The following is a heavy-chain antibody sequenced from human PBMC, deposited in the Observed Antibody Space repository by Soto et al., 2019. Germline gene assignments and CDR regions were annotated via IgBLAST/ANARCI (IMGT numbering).Heavy chain of an antibody. D-gene: IGHD3-9*01. CDR2: NSGSGGST. V-gene: IGHV3-23*01. CDR1: GFTFSSYA. Sequence: EVQLLESGGGLVQPGGSLRLSCAASGFTFSSYAMNWVRQAAGTGLEWLSANSGSGGSTYYADSVKGRFTISRDNSKDTLYLQMNSLRAEDTAVYYCAKDRKALLTGYAYYWGQGTLVTVSS. J-gene: IGHJ4*02. CDR3: AKDRKALLTGYAYY.